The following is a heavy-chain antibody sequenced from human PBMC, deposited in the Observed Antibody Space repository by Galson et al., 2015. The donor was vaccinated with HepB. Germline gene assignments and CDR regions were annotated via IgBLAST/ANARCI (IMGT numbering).Heavy chain of an antibody. J-gene: IGHJ6*02. D-gene: IGHD6-13*01. Sequence: SVKVSCKASGYTFTSYGISWVRQAPGQGLEWMGWISAYNGNTNYAQKLQGRVTMTTDTSTSTAYMELRSLRSDDTAVYYCARAAGTKDSYYYYGMDVWGQGTTVTVSS. CDR3: ARAAGTKDSYYYYGMDV. V-gene: IGHV1-18*01. CDR2: ISAYNGNT. CDR1: GYTFTSYG.